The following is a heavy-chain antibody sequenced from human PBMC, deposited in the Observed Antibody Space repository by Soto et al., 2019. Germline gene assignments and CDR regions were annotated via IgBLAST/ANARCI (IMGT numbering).Heavy chain of an antibody. Sequence: VQLLESGGGLIQPGGSLRLSCAASGFTFSYGIHWLRQAPGKGLEWVAYISYDSSNKFYGDSVKGRFTISRNNSKTTPFLQMNSLRAEDTAVYYCAKLVIGYCSGNACDDYWGQGSLVAVSS. D-gene: IGHD2-15*01. CDR2: ISYDSSNK. CDR3: AKLVIGYCSGNACDDY. J-gene: IGHJ4*02. V-gene: IGHV3-30*18. CDR1: GFTFSYG.